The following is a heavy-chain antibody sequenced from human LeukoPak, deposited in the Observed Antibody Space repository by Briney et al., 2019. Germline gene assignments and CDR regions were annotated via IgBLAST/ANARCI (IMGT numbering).Heavy chain of an antibody. CDR1: GGSVSSGSYY. V-gene: IGHV4-61*01. J-gene: IGHJ4*02. D-gene: IGHD3-10*01. Sequence: SETLSLTCTVSGGSVSSGSYYWSWIRQPPGKGLEWIGYIYYSGSTNYNPSLKSRVTISVDTSKNQFSLKLSSMTAADTAVYYCARDGWGSYYGSGSPRYFDYWGQGTLVTVSS. CDR3: ARDGWGSYYGSGSPRYFDY. CDR2: IYYSGST.